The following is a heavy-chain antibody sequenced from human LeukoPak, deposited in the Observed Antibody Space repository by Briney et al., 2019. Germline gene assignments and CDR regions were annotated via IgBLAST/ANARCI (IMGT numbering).Heavy chain of an antibody. CDR3: AREDSSSSPYYYYMDV. CDR1: GGTFGSYS. V-gene: IGHV1-18*01. D-gene: IGHD6-6*01. CDR2: ISAYNGNT. Sequence: GASVKVSCKSSGGTFGSYSFSWVRQAPGQGLEGMGWISAYNGNTNYAQKLQGRVTMTTDTSTSTAYMELRSLRSDDTAVYYCAREDSSSSPYYYYMDVWGKGTTVTVSS. J-gene: IGHJ6*03.